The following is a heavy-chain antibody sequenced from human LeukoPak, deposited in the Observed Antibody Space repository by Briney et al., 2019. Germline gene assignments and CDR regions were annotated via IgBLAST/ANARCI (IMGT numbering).Heavy chain of an antibody. J-gene: IGHJ2*01. V-gene: IGHV3-21*04. Sequence: GGSLRLSCAASGFTFSSYSMNWVRQAPGKGLEWVSSISRSINYIYYADSVKGRFTISRDNAKSSLYLQLNSLTAEDTAVYYCTREDNWYFDLWGRGTLVTVSS. CDR1: GFTFSSYS. CDR3: TREDNWYFDL. CDR2: ISRSINYI.